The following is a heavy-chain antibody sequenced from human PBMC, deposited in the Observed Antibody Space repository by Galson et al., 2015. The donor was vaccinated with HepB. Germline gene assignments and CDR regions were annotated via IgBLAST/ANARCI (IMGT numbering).Heavy chain of an antibody. CDR1: GFTFSSYA. CDR3: AKMGILEWLLFGYYYYYGMDV. J-gene: IGHJ6*02. V-gene: IGHV3-23*01. D-gene: IGHD3-3*01. CDR2: ISGSGGST. Sequence: SLRLSCAASGFTFSSYAMSWVRQAPGKGLEWVSAISGSGGSTYYADSVKGRFTISRDNSKNTLYLQMNSLRAEDTAVYYCAKMGILEWLLFGYYYYYGMDVWGQGTTVTVPS.